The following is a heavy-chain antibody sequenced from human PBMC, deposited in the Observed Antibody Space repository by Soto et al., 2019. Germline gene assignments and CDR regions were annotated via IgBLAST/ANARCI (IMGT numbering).Heavy chain of an antibody. CDR2: ISYDGSNK. J-gene: IGHJ6*02. CDR1: GFTFSSYG. Sequence: GGSLRLSCAASGFTFSSYGMHWVRQAPGKGLEWVAVISYDGSNKYYADSVKGRFTISRDNSKNTLYLQMNSLRAEDTAVYYCAKEGYSSSSYGMDGWGQGTTVTVSS. V-gene: IGHV3-30*18. D-gene: IGHD6-6*01. CDR3: AKEGYSSSSYGMDG.